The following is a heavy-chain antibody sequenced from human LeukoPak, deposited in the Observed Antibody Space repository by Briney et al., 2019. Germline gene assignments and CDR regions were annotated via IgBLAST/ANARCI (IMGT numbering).Heavy chain of an antibody. CDR2: ISAYNGNT. J-gene: IGHJ4*02. CDR1: GYTFTSYG. Sequence: ASVKVSCKASGYTFTSYGISWVRQAPGQGLEWMGWISAYNGNTNYARKLEGRVTMTTDTSTSPAYMELRSLRSDDTAVYYCARDTSLRYFDWLFQPAGYFDYWGQGTLVTVSS. CDR3: ARDTSLRYFDWLFQPAGYFDY. D-gene: IGHD3-9*01. V-gene: IGHV1-18*01.